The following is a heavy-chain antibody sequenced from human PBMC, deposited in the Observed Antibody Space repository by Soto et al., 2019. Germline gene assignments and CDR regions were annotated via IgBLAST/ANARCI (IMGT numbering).Heavy chain of an antibody. V-gene: IGHV1-3*01. CDR3: ARDPNVNGVSYYYGMDV. J-gene: IGHJ6*02. D-gene: IGHD2-8*01. CDR2: INAGNGNT. CDR1: GYTFTSYA. Sequence: ASVKVSCKASGYTFTSYAMHWVRQAPGQRLEWMGWINAGNGNTKYSQKFQGRVTITRDTSASTAYMELSSLRSEDTAVYYCARDPNVNGVSYYYGMDVWGQGTTVTVSS.